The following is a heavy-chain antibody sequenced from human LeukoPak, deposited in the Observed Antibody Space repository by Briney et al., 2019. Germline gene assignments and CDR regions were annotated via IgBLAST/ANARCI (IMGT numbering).Heavy chain of an antibody. V-gene: IGHV3-30-3*01. CDR2: ISYDGSNK. CDR1: GFTFSDYA. D-gene: IGHD3-22*01. J-gene: IGHJ4*02. Sequence: GGSLRLSCAASGFTFSDYAMHWVRQAPGKGLEWVAVISYDGSNKYYADSVKGRLTISRDDSKNTLYLQMNSLRTEDTAIYYCASTRWYYYDSSGYPSDYWGQGTLATVSS. CDR3: ASTRWYYYDSSGYPSDY.